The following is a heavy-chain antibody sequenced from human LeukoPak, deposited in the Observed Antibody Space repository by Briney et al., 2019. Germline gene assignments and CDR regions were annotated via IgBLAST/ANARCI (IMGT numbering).Heavy chain of an antibody. V-gene: IGHV4-59*01. CDR2: IYYSGST. Sequence: PSETLSLTCTVSGGSITNYYWSWIRQPPGKGLEWIGYIYYSGSTNYNPSLKSRITISVDTSKNQFSLKLSSVTAADTAMYYCARLSYCTSTSCKYNWFDPWGQGTPVTVSS. CDR1: GGSITNYY. CDR3: ARLSYCTSTSCKYNWFDP. J-gene: IGHJ5*02. D-gene: IGHD2-2*01.